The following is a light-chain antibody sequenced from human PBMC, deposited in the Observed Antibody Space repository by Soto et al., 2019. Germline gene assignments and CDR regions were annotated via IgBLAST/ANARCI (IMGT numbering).Light chain of an antibody. CDR3: QHYNSYSEA. CDR1: QSISSW. V-gene: IGKV1-5*03. CDR2: KAS. J-gene: IGKJ1*01. Sequence: DIKMTQSPSTLSESVGDRVTITCWASQSISSWLAWYQQKPGKAPKLLIYKASTLKSGVPSRFSGSGSGTEFTLTISSLQPDDFATYYCQHYNSYSEAFGQGTKVDNK.